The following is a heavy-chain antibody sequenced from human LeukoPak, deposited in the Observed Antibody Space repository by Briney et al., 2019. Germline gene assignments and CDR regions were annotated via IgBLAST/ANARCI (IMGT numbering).Heavy chain of an antibody. CDR2: IRYDGSNK. V-gene: IGHV3-30*02. J-gene: IGHJ4*02. CDR1: GFTFSSYG. Sequence: GGPLRLSCAASGFTFSSYGMHWVRQAPGKGLEWVAFIRYDGSNKYYADSVKGRFTISRDNSKNTLYLQMNSLRAEDTAVYYCAKDRSVAAAVDYFDYWGQGTLVTVSS. D-gene: IGHD6-13*01. CDR3: AKDRSVAAAVDYFDY.